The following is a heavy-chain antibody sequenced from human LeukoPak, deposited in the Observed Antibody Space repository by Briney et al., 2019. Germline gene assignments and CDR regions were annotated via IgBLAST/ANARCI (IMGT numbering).Heavy chain of an antibody. CDR1: GFTFSSYS. J-gene: IGHJ4*02. V-gene: IGHV3-74*01. Sequence: GGSLRLSCAASGFTFSSYSMNWVRQAPGKGLVWVSRINSDGSSTSYADSVKGRFTISRDNAKNTLYLQMNSLRAEDTAIYYCARALYYFDSSSYSGMGGYWGQGTLVTVSS. CDR3: ARALYYFDSSSYSGMGGY. D-gene: IGHD3-22*01. CDR2: INSDGSST.